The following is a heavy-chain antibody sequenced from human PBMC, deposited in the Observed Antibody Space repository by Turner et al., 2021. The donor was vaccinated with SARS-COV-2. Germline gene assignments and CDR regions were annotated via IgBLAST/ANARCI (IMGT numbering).Heavy chain of an antibody. Sequence: QVQLQESGPGLVKPSQTLSLTCTVSGGSISSGGYYWSWIRQHPGKGLEWIGYIYYSGSTYYNPYRKSRVTISVDTSKNQFSLKLSSVTAADTAVYYCARDYGGNSNYFDYWGQGTLVTVSS. CDR2: IYYSGST. CDR3: ARDYGGNSNYFDY. J-gene: IGHJ4*02. CDR1: GGSISSGGYY. D-gene: IGHD2-21*02. V-gene: IGHV4-31*03.